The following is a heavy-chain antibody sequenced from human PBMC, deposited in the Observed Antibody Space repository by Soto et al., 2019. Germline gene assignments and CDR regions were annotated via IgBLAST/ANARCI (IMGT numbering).Heavy chain of an antibody. V-gene: IGHV5-51*01. J-gene: IGHJ4*02. CDR2: IYPGDSDT. CDR3: ARAYSYGRHYYDSSPTGDY. CDR1: GYSFTSYW. D-gene: IGHD3-22*01. Sequence: PGESLKISCKGSGYSFTSYWIGWVRQMPGKGLEWMGIIYPGDSDTRYSPSFQGQVTISADKSISTAYLQWSSLKASDTAMYYCARAYSYGRHYYDSSPTGDYWGQGTLVTVSS.